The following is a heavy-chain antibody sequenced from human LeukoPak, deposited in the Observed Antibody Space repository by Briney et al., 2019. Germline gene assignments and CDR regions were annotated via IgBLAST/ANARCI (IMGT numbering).Heavy chain of an antibody. Sequence: GASLRLSCTASGYTFTGYCMHWVRQAPGQGLEWMAWISRNSSGTHYAEKVQGRFTMTRDKAKSSPYMELSRLRAEDTDVYYCGTDFQPRYDMDVWGQGTTVTVSS. CDR2: ISRNSSGT. J-gene: IGHJ6*02. CDR1: GYTFTGYC. CDR3: GTDFQPRYDMDV. D-gene: IGHD3/OR15-3a*01. V-gene: IGHV1-2*02.